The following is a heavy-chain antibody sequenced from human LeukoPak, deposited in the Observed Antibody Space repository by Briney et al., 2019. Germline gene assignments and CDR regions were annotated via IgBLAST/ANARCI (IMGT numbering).Heavy chain of an antibody. CDR2: IRSLAYGGTA. CDR3: SRDYYGSASYYNVWT. V-gene: IGHV3-49*03. Sequence: GGSLRLSCTASGFTFGDYAMSWFRQAPGKGLEWVGFIRSLAYGGTAQYAASVRGRFTISRDDSKSIASLEMNSLKSEDTAVYYCSRDYYGSASYYNVWTWGQGTLVTVSS. D-gene: IGHD3-10*01. J-gene: IGHJ5*02. CDR1: GFTFGDYA.